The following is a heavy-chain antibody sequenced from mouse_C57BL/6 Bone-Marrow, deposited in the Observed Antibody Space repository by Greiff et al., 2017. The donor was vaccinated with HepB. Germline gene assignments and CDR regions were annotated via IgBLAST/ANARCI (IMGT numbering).Heavy chain of an antibody. D-gene: IGHD2-5*01. CDR3: ARLYYSNSYYAMDY. J-gene: IGHJ4*01. CDR2: IYPGSGST. V-gene: IGHV1-55*01. CDR1: GYTFTSYW. Sequence: QVQLQQSGAELVKPGASVKMSCKASGYTFTSYWITWVKQRPGQGLEWIGDIYPGSGSTNYNEKFKSKATLTVDTSSSTAYMQLSSLTSEDSAVYYCARLYYSNSYYAMDYWGQGTSVTVSS.